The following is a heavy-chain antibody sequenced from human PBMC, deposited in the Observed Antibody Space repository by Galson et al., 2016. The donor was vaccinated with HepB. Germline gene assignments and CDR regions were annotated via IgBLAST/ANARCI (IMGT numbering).Heavy chain of an antibody. CDR3: ARDGIAAASYYFAS. CDR1: GFTFSTYG. V-gene: IGHV3-48*02. D-gene: IGHD6-13*01. Sequence: SLRLSCAASGFTFSTYGMNWVRQAPGKGLEWVSYIISTSTTIFYADSVRGRFTISRDNARNSLYLQMNSLRDEDTAAYYCARDGIAAASYYFASWGQGTLVTVSS. J-gene: IGHJ4*02. CDR2: IISTSTTI.